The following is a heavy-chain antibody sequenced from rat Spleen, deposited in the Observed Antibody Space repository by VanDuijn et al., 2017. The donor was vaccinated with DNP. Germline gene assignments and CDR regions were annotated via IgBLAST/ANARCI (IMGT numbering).Heavy chain of an antibody. D-gene: IGHD4-3*01. Sequence: VQLVESGGGLVQPGRSLKLSCTASVFTFRNYGMAWVRQAPTKGLEWVATISTGGGNTHYRASVKGRFTISRDNAKNTQYLQMDSLRSEDTATYYGTRWGFMDAWGQGTSVTVSS. V-gene: IGHV5S13*01. CDR2: ISTGGGNT. CDR3: TRWGFMDA. CDR1: VFTFRNYG. J-gene: IGHJ4*01.